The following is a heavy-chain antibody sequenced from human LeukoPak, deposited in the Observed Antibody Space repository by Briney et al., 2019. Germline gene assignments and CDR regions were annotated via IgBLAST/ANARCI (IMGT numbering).Heavy chain of an antibody. CDR2: ISGSGAST. CDR3: AKDDLAVAGPLDY. Sequence: GGSLRLSCAASGFTFSSYAMSWVRQAPGKGLEWVSGISGSGASTYYADSVKGRFTISRDNSKNTLYLQMNSLRAEDTAVYYCAKDDLAVAGPLDYWGQGTLVTVSS. CDR1: GFTFSSYA. V-gene: IGHV3-23*01. J-gene: IGHJ4*02. D-gene: IGHD6-13*01.